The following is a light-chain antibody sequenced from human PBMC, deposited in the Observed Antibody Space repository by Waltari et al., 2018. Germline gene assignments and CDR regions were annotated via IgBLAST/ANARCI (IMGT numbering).Light chain of an antibody. J-gene: IGLJ1*01. Sequence: SVLTQPPSVSGTPGQRVPLSCSGSTSNSGTNFVFWSPLPPGAAPRLLIYKNHQRPSGVPARFSGSKSGTSASLAISGLRSEDEGDYYCAVWEGSLKVFGAGTKVTVL. CDR3: AVWEGSLKV. CDR2: KNH. V-gene: IGLV1-47*01. CDR1: TSNSGTNF.